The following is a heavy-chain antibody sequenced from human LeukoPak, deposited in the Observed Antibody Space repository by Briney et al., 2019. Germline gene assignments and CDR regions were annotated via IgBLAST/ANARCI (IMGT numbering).Heavy chain of an antibody. Sequence: SETLSLTCTVSGSSISSYYWSWIRQPPGQGLEWIGYIYYSATTTYNPSLKSRVTISLDTSRNQFSLRFDSVTAADTAVYFCAGASCRGGSCFSAVDIWGQGTMVTVSS. J-gene: IGHJ3*02. D-gene: IGHD2-15*01. CDR3: AGASCRGGSCFSAVDI. V-gene: IGHV4-59*01. CDR2: IYYSATT. CDR1: GSSISSYY.